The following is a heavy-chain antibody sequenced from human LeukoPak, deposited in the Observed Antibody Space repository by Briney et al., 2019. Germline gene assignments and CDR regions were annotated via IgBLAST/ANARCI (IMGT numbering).Heavy chain of an antibody. CDR1: GFTFSSYG. Sequence: PGGSLRLSCAASGFTFSSYGMHWVRRAPGKGLEWVANIKQDGSEKYYVDSVKGRFTISRDNAKNSLYLQMNSLRAEDTAVYYCVGYYDFWSGYYSSYFDYWGQGTLVTVSS. D-gene: IGHD3-3*01. CDR2: IKQDGSEK. CDR3: VGYYDFWSGYYSSYFDY. V-gene: IGHV3-7*01. J-gene: IGHJ4*02.